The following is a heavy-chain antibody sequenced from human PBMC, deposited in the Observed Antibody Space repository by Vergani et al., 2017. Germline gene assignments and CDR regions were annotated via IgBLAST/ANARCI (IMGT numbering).Heavy chain of an antibody. CDR1: GFTFSSYA. CDR3: ARGKAVGAGTFDY. V-gene: IGHV3-53*04. CDR2: IYSGGST. Sequence: EVQLLESGGGLVQPGGSLRLSCAASGFTFSSYAMSWVRQAPGKGLEWVSVIYSGGSTYYADTLKGRFTISRHKSKNTLYLQMNSLRAEDTAVYYCARGKAVGAGTFDYWGQGTLVTVSS. J-gene: IGHJ4*02. D-gene: IGHD1/OR15-1a*01.